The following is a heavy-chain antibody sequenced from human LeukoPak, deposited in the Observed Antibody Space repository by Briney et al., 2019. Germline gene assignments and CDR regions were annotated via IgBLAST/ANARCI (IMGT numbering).Heavy chain of an antibody. V-gene: IGHV4-4*07. Sequence: SETLSLTCTISGGSISSFHWSWIRQPAGKGLEWIGRIYTGGSTNYNPSLKSRVTMSLDKSRSQFALKLRSVTAADTAVYFCVRGGAVAGAFDYWGQGTLVTVSS. CDR1: GGSISSFH. J-gene: IGHJ4*02. D-gene: IGHD6-13*01. CDR2: IYTGGST. CDR3: VRGGAVAGAFDY.